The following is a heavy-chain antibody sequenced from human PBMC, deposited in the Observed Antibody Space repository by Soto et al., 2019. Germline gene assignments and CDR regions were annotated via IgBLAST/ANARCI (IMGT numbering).Heavy chain of an antibody. J-gene: IGHJ3*02. D-gene: IGHD6-13*01. CDR2: VWYDGSEK. CDR1: GFTFSRFG. V-gene: IGHV3-33*06. Sequence: LRLSCAASGFTFSRFGMHWVRQAPGKGLEWVAGVWYDGSEKFYAGSVKGRFTISRDSAKNTLDLQVKSLRAEDTAIYYCAKDLSSSFDGLDIWGQGTMVTVSS. CDR3: AKDLSSSFDGLDI.